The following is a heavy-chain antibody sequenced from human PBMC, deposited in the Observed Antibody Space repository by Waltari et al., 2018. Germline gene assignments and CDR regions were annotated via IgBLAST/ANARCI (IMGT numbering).Heavy chain of an antibody. D-gene: IGHD3-3*01. CDR3: ARDGGENYDFWSGYYRGWFDP. J-gene: IGHJ5*02. V-gene: IGHV4-61*02. Sequence: QVQLQESGPGLVKPSQTLSLTCTVSGGSISSGSYYWSWIRQPAGKGLEWIGRIYTRGSTHYNPSLKSRVTISVDTSKNQFSLKLSSVTAADTAVYYCARDGGENYDFWSGYYRGWFDPWGQGTLVTVSS. CDR1: GGSISSGSYY. CDR2: IYTRGST.